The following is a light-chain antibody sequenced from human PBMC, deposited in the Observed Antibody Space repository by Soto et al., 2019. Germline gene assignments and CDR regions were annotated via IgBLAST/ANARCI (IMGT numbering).Light chain of an antibody. V-gene: IGKV3-15*01. CDR3: QQYNNWPRT. Sequence: EIVMTQSPATLSVSPGERATLSCRASQSVSTTLAWYQQKPGQAPRLVIHGASTRATGMPARFSGSGSGTEFTLTISSLQSEDFAVYYCQQYNNWPRTFGQGTKVEIK. J-gene: IGKJ1*01. CDR2: GAS. CDR1: QSVSTT.